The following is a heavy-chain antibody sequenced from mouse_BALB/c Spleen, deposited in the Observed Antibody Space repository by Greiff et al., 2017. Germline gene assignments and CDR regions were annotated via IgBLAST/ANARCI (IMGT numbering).Heavy chain of an antibody. D-gene: IGHD2-10*01. CDR2: IWAGGST. V-gene: IGHV2-9*02. CDR1: GFSLTSYG. CDR3: ARAPYYGNYSWFAY. Sequence: VKLQESGPGLVAPSQSLSITCTVSGFSLTSYGVHWVRQPPGKGLEWLGVIWAGGSTNYNSALMSRLSISKDNSKSQVFLKMNSLQTDDTAMYYCARAPYYGNYSWFAYWGQGTLVTVSA. J-gene: IGHJ3*01.